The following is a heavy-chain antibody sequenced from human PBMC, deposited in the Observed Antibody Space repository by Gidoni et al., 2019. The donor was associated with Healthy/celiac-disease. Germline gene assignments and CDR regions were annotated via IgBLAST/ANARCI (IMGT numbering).Heavy chain of an antibody. CDR3: ARGRKRVRGTPPAFAFDI. V-gene: IGHV3-48*02. CDR2: IISSSSTI. J-gene: IGHJ3*02. CDR1: GFTFSSYS. Sequence: EVQLVESGGGLVQPGGSLRLSCAASGFTFSSYSMNWVRQAPGKGLGWVSYIISSSSTIYYADSVKGRFTISRDNAKNSLYLQMNSLRDEDTAVYYCARGRKRVRGTPPAFAFDIWGQGTMVTVSS. D-gene: IGHD3-10*01.